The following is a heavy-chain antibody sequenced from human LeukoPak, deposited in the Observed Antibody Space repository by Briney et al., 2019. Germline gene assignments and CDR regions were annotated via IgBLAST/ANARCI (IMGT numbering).Heavy chain of an antibody. CDR3: ARVDLVAGVFDY. D-gene: IGHD6-19*01. Sequence: GGSLRLSCAASGFTVSSNYMSWVRQAPGKGLEWVSVIYSGGSTYYADSVKGRFTISRDNSKNTLYLQMHSLRAEDTAVYYCARVDLVAGVFDYWGQGTLVTVSS. V-gene: IGHV3-53*01. J-gene: IGHJ4*02. CDR1: GFTVSSNY. CDR2: IYSGGST.